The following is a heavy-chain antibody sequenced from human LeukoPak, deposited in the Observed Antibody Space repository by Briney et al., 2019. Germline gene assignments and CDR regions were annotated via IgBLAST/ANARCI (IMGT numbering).Heavy chain of an antibody. V-gene: IGHV1-2*02. D-gene: IGHD4-23*01. CDR3: ARDGTVVSKRRFDY. J-gene: IGHJ4*02. CDR1: GYTFTGYY. CDR2: INPNSGGT. Sequence: VSVKVSCKASGYTFTGYYMHWVRQAPGQGLEWMGWINPNSGGTNYAQKFQGRVTMTRDTSISTAYMELSRLRSDDTAVYYCARDGTVVSKRRFDYWGQGTLVTVSS.